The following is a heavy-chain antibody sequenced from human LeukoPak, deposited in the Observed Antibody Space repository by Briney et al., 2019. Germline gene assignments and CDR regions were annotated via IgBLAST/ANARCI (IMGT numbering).Heavy chain of an antibody. CDR2: IYYSGST. CDR1: GYSISSGYY. V-gene: IGHV4-38-2*02. J-gene: IGHJ5*02. D-gene: IGHD6-13*01. CDR3: ARISSSWYVMGWFDP. Sequence: SETLSLTCTVSGYSISSGYYWGWIRQPPGKGLEWIGSIYYSGSTYYNPSLKSRVTISVDTSKNQFSLKLSSVTAADTAVYYCARISSSWYVMGWFDPWGQGTLVTVSS.